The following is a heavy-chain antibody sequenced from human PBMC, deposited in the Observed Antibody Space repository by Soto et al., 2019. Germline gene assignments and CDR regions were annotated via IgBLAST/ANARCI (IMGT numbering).Heavy chain of an antibody. CDR3: ARDATYGSGRGPDWYFDL. V-gene: IGHV3-13*04. J-gene: IGHJ2*01. CDR1: GFTFSSYD. CDR2: IGTLGDT. D-gene: IGHD3-10*01. Sequence: EVQLVESGGGLVQPGGSLRLSCAASGFTFSSYDMHWVRQAAGKGLEWVSAIGTLGDTFYPGSVKGRFSISRENAENSVYLQMNSLRPEDXAXYYCARDATYGSGRGPDWYFDLWGRGTLVTVSS.